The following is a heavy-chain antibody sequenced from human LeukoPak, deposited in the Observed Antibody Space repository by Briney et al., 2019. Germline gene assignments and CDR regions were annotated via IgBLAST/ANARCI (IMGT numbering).Heavy chain of an antibody. J-gene: IGHJ6*03. D-gene: IGHD3-3*01. V-gene: IGHV1-46*01. CDR2: INPSGGST. CDR1: GYAFTSYY. CDR3: ARVLYYDFWSGYSPLYYYYYMDV. Sequence: RASVKVSCKASGYAFTSYYMNWVRQAPGQGLEWMGIINPSGGSTSYAQKFQGRVTMTRDTSISTAYMELSRLRSDDTAVYYCARVLYYDFWSGYSPLYYYYYMDVWGKGTTVTVSS.